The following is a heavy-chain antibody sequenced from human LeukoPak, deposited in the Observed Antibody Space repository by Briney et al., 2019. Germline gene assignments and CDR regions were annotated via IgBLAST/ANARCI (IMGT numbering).Heavy chain of an antibody. CDR2: IWHDGSNK. J-gene: IGHJ4*02. V-gene: IGHV3-33*01. Sequence: GGSLRLSCAASGFTFSSYGMHWVRQAPGKGLEWVAHIWHDGSNKYYIDSVKDRFTVFRDNSKNTMYLQMNSLRAEDTAVYYCARDLSRGYYYFDYRGQGTLVTVSS. CDR3: ARDLSRGYYYFDY. CDR1: GFTFSSYG. D-gene: IGHD3-22*01.